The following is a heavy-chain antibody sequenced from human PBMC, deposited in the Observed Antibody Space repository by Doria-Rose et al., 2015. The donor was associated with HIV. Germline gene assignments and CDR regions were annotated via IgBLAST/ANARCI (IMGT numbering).Heavy chain of an antibody. J-gene: IGHJ4*02. V-gene: IGHV4-59*01. CDR3: ARVLSGTYDY. CDR1: GGSISHYY. Sequence: QVQLQESGPGLVKPSETLSLTCSVSGGSISHYYWSWIRQPPGKGLKYIGDIFYTGSTNYSPYLKSLVSISIDTSKNKFSLRLSSVTAADTAVYYCARVLSGTYDYWGQGTLVTVSS. CDR2: IFYTGST. D-gene: IGHD1-26*01.